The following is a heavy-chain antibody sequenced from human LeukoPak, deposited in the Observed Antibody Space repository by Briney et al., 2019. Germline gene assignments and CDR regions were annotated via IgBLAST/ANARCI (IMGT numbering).Heavy chain of an antibody. CDR3: EKVYNAYSAYDLVDY. Sequence: GGSLRLSCEASGFTFSSYGMHWVRQAPGKGLEWVAVMSYDGSNKYYGDSVKGRFTISRDNSKNTLYLDMNSLRAEDTAVYYCEKVYNAYSAYDLVDYWGQGTLVTVSS. CDR1: GFTFSSYG. D-gene: IGHD5-12*01. CDR2: MSYDGSNK. V-gene: IGHV3-30*18. J-gene: IGHJ4*02.